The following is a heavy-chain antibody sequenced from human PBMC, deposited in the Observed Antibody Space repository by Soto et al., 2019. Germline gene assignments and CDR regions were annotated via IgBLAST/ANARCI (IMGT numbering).Heavy chain of an antibody. CDR3: VKAPFMGGDSSGWLEF. CDR1: GFTFSSYS. V-gene: IGHV3-64D*06. CDR2: ISSGGST. J-gene: IGHJ4*02. Sequence: PGGSLRLSCSGSGFTFSSYSLYWVRQAPGKGLEYVSAISSGGSTYYTDSVKGRFTISRDNAKNTLYLQMSSLRDEDTAVYYCVKAPFMGGDSSGWLEFWGQGTLVTVSS. D-gene: IGHD6-19*01.